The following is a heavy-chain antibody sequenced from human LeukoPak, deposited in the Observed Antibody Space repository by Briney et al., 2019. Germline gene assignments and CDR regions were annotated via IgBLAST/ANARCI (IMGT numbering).Heavy chain of an antibody. V-gene: IGHV4-61*02. Sequence: PSETLSLTCTVSGGSISSGNYYWSWIRQPAGKGLEWIGRIYNNGSTNYNPSLKSRVTMSVDTSKSQFSLKLSSMTAADTAVYYCARETYQLLSGYYYYYMDVWGKGTTVTVSS. CDR1: GGSISSGNYY. CDR2: IYNNGST. D-gene: IGHD2-2*01. CDR3: ARETYQLLSGYYYYYMDV. J-gene: IGHJ6*03.